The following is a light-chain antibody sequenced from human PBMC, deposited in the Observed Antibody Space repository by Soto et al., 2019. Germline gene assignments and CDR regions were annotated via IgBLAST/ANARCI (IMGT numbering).Light chain of an antibody. J-gene: IGKJ1*01. CDR3: QQAYTFPRT. CDR1: QDISHY. CDR2: GAS. Sequence: DIQVTQSPSSVSASVGDRVTITCRASQDISHYLAWYQQKPGKAPKLLIYGASSLQSGVPSRFSGSGSGTDFTLTISSLQPEDFATFYCQQAYTFPRTFGQGTKVAIK. V-gene: IGKV1D-12*01.